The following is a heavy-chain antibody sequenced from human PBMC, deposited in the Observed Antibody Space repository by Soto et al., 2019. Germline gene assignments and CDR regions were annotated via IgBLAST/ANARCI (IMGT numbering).Heavy chain of an antibody. Sequence: EVPLVESGGGVVRPGGSLRLSCAASGFSFDDYGMSWVRQAPGKGLEWVSGSNWNGGSTGYADSVKGRFTISRDNAKNSLYLQMTSLRAEDTALYYCARLRGNSVNYYYYGMDVWGQGTTVTVSS. CDR1: GFSFDDYG. V-gene: IGHV3-20*04. J-gene: IGHJ6*02. CDR2: SNWNGGST. CDR3: ARLRGNSVNYYYYGMDV. D-gene: IGHD4-4*01.